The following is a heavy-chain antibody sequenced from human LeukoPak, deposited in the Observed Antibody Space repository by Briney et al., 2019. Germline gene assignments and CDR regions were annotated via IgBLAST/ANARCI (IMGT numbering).Heavy chain of an antibody. CDR3: ARGRIAAADTYYFDY. V-gene: IGHV3-20*01. J-gene: IGHJ4*02. CDR1: GFTFDDYA. D-gene: IGHD6-13*01. CDR2: INWNGGST. Sequence: GGSLRLSCAASGFTFDDYAMHWIRQAPGKGLEWVSGINWNGGSTGYADSVKGRFTISRDNAKNSLYLQMNSLRAEDTALYHCARGRIAAADTYYFDYWGQGTLVTVSS.